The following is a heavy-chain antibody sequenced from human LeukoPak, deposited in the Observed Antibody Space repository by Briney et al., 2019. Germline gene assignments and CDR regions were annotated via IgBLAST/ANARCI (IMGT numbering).Heavy chain of an antibody. V-gene: IGHV3-30-3*01. J-gene: IGHJ4*02. D-gene: IGHD6-13*01. Sequence: PGRSLRLSCAASGFTFSSYAMHWVRQAPGKGLERVAVISYDGSNKYYADSVKGRFTISRDNSKNTLYLQMNSLRAEDTAVYYCARERPGIAAAGPFDYWGQGTLVTVSS. CDR3: ARERPGIAAAGPFDY. CDR1: GFTFSSYA. CDR2: ISYDGSNK.